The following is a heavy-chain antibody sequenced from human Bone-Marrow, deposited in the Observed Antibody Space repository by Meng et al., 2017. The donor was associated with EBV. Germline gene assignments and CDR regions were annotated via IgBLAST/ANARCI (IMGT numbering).Heavy chain of an antibody. CDR2: IYYSGST. V-gene: IGHV4-61*01. CDR1: VGSVSSGSYY. CDR3: ARDNVDTAMVPH. Sequence: VHLAEWGPGPVTPAATLSRTCTVSVGSVSSGSYYWSWIRQPPGEGLEWIGYIYYSGSTNYNPSLKSRVTISVDTSKNQFSLKLSSVTAADTAVYYCARDNVDTAMVPHWGQGTLVTVSS. J-gene: IGHJ4*02. D-gene: IGHD5-18*01.